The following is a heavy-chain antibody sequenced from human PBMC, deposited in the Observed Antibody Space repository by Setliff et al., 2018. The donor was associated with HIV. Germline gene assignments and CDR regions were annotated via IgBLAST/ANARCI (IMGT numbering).Heavy chain of an antibody. CDR2: INPSTGGT. CDR1: GYTLTSYY. CDR3: ARDQGEAAARWDAFDI. V-gene: IGHV1-46*01. D-gene: IGHD6-13*01. J-gene: IGHJ3*02. Sequence: ASVKVSCKASGYTLTSYYIHWVRQAPGQGLEWMGVINPSTGGTSFAQKFQGRVTMTTGTPTSTVSMQLSSLTSEDTAVYYCARDQGEAAARWDAFDILGQGKLVTVSS.